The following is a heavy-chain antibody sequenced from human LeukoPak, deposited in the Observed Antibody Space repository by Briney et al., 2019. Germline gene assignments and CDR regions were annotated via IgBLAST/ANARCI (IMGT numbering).Heavy chain of an antibody. J-gene: IGHJ4*02. CDR3: ARLSGYSSGWYLD. CDR2: INPGGSSI. Sequence: SGGSLRLSCAASGFTFSSYWMHWVRQVPGKGLVWVARINPGGSSITYADSVKGRFTISRDNAKNTLYLQMDSLRAEDTAVYYCARLSGYSSGWYLDWGQGTLVTVSS. CDR1: GFTFSSYW. D-gene: IGHD6-19*01. V-gene: IGHV3-74*01.